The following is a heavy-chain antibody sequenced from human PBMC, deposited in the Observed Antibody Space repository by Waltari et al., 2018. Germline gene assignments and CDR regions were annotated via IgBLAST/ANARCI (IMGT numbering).Heavy chain of an antibody. CDR1: GGSISSSSSS. J-gene: IGHJ4*02. CDR2: IYYSGST. Sequence: QLQLQESGPGLVKPSATLSLTCTVSGGSISSSSSSLGWIRQPPGKGLEWIGSIYYSGSTYYNPSLKSRVTISVDTSKNQFSLKLSSVTAADTAVYYCARGVGATTVDYWGQGTLVTVSS. D-gene: IGHD1-26*01. CDR3: ARGVGATTVDY. V-gene: IGHV4-39*07.